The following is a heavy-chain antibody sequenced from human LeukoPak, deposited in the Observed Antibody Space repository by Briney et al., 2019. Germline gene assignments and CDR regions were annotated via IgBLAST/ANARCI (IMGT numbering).Heavy chain of an antibody. CDR3: ARRGRFYDILTGLTNNWFDP. V-gene: IGHV5-51*01. CDR1: GYSFTSYW. D-gene: IGHD3-9*01. J-gene: IGHJ5*02. CDR2: SYHGDSDT. Sequence: GASLMISCKGAGYSFTSYWIGWGRRMPGKGLEGMGVSYHGDSDTRYSPSFQGQVTISADKSISTAYLQWSSLKAADTAMYYCARRGRFYDILTGLTNNWFDPWGQGTLVTVSS.